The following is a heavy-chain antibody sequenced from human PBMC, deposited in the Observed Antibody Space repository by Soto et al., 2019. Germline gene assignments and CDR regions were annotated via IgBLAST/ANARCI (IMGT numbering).Heavy chain of an antibody. D-gene: IGHD2-2*02. CDR3: VRSWGVYCSSTRCYSPWLDP. CDR1: GFTFSRHE. V-gene: IGHV3-48*03. Sequence: ESGGGLVQPGGSLRLSCVASGFTFSRHEMNWVRQAPGKGLEWVSYISSSGSPIDYADSVRGRFTISRDNAKNSVILQMNSLRVEDTAVYYCVRSWGVYCSSTRCYSPWLDPWGQGTLVTVSS. CDR2: ISSSGSPI. J-gene: IGHJ5*02.